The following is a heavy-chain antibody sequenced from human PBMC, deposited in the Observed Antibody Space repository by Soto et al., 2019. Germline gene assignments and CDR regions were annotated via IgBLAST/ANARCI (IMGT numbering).Heavy chain of an antibody. J-gene: IGHJ4*02. CDR1: GGTFSSYA. CDR2: IIPIFGTA. Sequence: ASVKVSCKASGGTFSSYAISWVRQAPGQGLEWMGGIIPIFGTANYAQKFQGRVTITADESTSTAYMELSSLRSEDTAVYYRAELRSGSYYAFDYWGQGTLVTVSS. V-gene: IGHV1-69*13. D-gene: IGHD1-26*01. CDR3: AELRSGSYYAFDY.